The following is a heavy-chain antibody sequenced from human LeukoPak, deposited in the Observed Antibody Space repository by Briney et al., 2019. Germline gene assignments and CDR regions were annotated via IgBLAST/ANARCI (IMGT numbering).Heavy chain of an antibody. J-gene: IGHJ6*02. Sequence: GASVKVSCKTSGGTFSSHAFSWVRQAPGQGLEWMGGIIPIFGTANNAQKFQGRVTITADESTSTAYMELSSLRSEDTAVYYCARNGEYYDFWSGYRQDYYYGMDVWGQGTTVTVFS. CDR2: IIPIFGTA. CDR3: ARNGEYYDFWSGYRQDYYYGMDV. CDR1: GGTFSSHA. V-gene: IGHV1-69*13. D-gene: IGHD3-3*01.